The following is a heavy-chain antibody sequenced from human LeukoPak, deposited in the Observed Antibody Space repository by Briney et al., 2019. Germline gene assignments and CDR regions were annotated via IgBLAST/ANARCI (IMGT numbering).Heavy chain of an antibody. D-gene: IGHD5-12*01. Sequence: GGSLRLSCVASGFTFSSYGMHWVRQAPGKGLEWVAFIRYDGSNKYYADSVKGRFTISRDNSKNTLYLQMNSLRAEDTAVYYCAKDNEWLRRRPLGAFDIWGQGTMVTVSS. CDR1: GFTFSSYG. J-gene: IGHJ3*02. CDR2: IRYDGSNK. V-gene: IGHV3-30*02. CDR3: AKDNEWLRRRPLGAFDI.